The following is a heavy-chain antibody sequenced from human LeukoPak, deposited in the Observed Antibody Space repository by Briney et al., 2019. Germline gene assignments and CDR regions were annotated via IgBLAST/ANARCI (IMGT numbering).Heavy chain of an antibody. CDR3: ARGNRGYYDIVTGYARSRYWFDP. J-gene: IGHJ5*02. Sequence: SETLSLTCTVSGGSISSSSYYWGRIRQPPGKGLEWIGSIYYSGSTYYNPYLKSRVTISVDTSKNQFSLKLSSVTAADTAVYYCARGNRGYYDIVTGYARSRYWFDPWGQGTLVTVSS. CDR2: IYYSGST. CDR1: GGSISSSSYY. V-gene: IGHV4-39*07. D-gene: IGHD3-9*01.